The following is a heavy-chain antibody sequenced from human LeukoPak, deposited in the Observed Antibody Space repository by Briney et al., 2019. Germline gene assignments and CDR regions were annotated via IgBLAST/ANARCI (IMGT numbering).Heavy chain of an antibody. V-gene: IGHV4-39*01. D-gene: IGHD5-18*01. Sequence: PSETLSLTCTVSGGSISSSSYYWGWIRQPPGKGLEWIGSIYYSGSTYYNPSLKSRVTISVDTSKNQFSLKLSSVTAADTAAYYCARLVDTAMGGDYWGQGTLVTVSS. J-gene: IGHJ4*02. CDR1: GGSISSSSYY. CDR2: IYYSGST. CDR3: ARLVDTAMGGDY.